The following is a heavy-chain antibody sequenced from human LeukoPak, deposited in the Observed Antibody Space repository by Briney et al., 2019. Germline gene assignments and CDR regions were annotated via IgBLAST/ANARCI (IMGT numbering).Heavy chain of an antibody. D-gene: IGHD4-17*01. Sequence: PSETLSLICTVSGGSISSYYWSWIRQPPGKGPEWIGNIYYSGSTNCNASVKSRVAMSVDTSKRRCALKLSSLTASDTAVYYCARGGTAVIAPYAFDIWGQGTMVTVSS. V-gene: IGHV4-59*01. J-gene: IGHJ3*02. CDR3: ARGGTAVIAPYAFDI. CDR2: IYYSGST. CDR1: GGSISSYY.